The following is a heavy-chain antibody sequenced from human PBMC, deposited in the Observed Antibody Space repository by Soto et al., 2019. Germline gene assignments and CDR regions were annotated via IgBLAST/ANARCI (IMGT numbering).Heavy chain of an antibody. CDR3: ARAYYDTSGYYTWN. J-gene: IGHJ4*02. CDR1: GGSISSHY. V-gene: IGHV4-59*11. Sequence: PSETLSLTCTVSGGSISSHYWSWIRQPPGKGLEWIGYINYSDSTNYNPSFKSRVIISVDTSKNQFSLRLSSVTAADSAVYYCARAYYDTSGYYTWNWGQGTLVT. CDR2: INYSDST. D-gene: IGHD3-22*01.